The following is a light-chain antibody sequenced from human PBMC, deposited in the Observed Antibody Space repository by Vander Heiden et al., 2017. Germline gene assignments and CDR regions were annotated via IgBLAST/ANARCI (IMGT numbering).Light chain of an antibody. CDR3: QSYDSSLSGPYVV. CDR1: SSNIGAGYD. CDR2: DNS. V-gene: IGLV1-40*01. Sequence: QSVLTQPPSVSGPPGQRVTISCTGSSSNIGAGYDVHWYQQLPGTAPKLLIYDNSNRPSGVPDRFSGSKSGTSASLAITGLQAEDEADYYCQSYDSSLSGPYVVFGGGTKLTVL. J-gene: IGLJ2*01.